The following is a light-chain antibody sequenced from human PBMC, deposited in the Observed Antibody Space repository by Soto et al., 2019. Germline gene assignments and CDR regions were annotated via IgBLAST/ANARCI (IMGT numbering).Light chain of an antibody. CDR1: QSVSSN. V-gene: IGKV3-15*01. J-gene: IGKJ1*01. CDR2: GAS. Sequence: EIVMTQFPANLSVSLGERATLSCRASQSVSSNLAWYQQKPGQAPRLLIYGASSRATGIPARFSGSGSGTEFTLSISSLQSEDFAVYYCQHYNSWARTFGQGTKVDIK. CDR3: QHYNSWART.